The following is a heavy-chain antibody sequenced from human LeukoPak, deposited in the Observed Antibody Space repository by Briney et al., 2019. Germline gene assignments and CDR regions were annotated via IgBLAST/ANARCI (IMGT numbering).Heavy chain of an antibody. D-gene: IGHD3-10*01. CDR3: SNGRSGTFYFDP. V-gene: IGHV3-23*01. CDR2: ISDTGGGT. CDR1: GFTFSSFA. Sequence: GGSLRLSCAASGFTFSSFAMRWVRQAPGKGLEWVSSISDTGGGTYYADSVKGRFTISRDNSKDTLYLQMSSLRADDTAVYYWSNGRSGTFYFDPLGQGTLVTVSS. J-gene: IGHJ5*02.